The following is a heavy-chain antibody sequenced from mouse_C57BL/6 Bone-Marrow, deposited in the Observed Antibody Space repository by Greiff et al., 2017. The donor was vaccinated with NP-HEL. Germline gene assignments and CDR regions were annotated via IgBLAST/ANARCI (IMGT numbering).Heavy chain of an antibody. CDR3: ARTYGYDGAWFAY. D-gene: IGHD2-2*01. J-gene: IGHJ3*01. V-gene: IGHV2-2*01. CDR1: GFSLTSYG. Sequence: QVQLKESGPGLVQPSQCLSITCTVSGFSLTSYGVHWVRQSPGKGLEWLGVIWSGGSTDYNAAFISRLSISKDNSKSQVFFKMNSLQADDTAIYYCARTYGYDGAWFAYWGQGTLVTVSA. CDR2: IWSGGST.